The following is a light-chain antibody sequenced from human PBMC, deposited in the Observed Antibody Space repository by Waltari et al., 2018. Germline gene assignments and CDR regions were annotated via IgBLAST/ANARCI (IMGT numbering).Light chain of an antibody. J-gene: IGLJ2*01. Sequence: SYDLTQPPSVSVSPGQTVTISCSGHNLGNKYVSWYQQKAGQAPLLVVYARDRRPSGIPDRFSGSNSDTTATLTISGTQAIDEADYYCQTWDSSLVVFGGGTKLTVL. CDR2: ARD. CDR3: QTWDSSLVV. CDR1: NLGNKY. V-gene: IGLV3-1*01.